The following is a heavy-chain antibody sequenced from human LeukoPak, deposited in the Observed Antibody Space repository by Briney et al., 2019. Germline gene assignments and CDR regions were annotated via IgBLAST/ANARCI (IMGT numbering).Heavy chain of an antibody. D-gene: IGHD2-2*01. Sequence: SVKVSCKASGYTFTSYGISWVRQAPGQGLEWMGGIIPIFGTANYAQKFQGRVTITADESTSTAYMELSSLRSEDTAVYYCAREDQLPPYWYFDLWGRGTLVTVSS. CDR1: GYTFTSYG. V-gene: IGHV1-69*13. CDR2: IIPIFGTA. CDR3: AREDQLPPYWYFDL. J-gene: IGHJ2*01.